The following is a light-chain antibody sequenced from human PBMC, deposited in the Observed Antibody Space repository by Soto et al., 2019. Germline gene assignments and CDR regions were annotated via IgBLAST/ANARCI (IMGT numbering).Light chain of an antibody. CDR2: EVS. V-gene: IGLV2-18*02. CDR1: SSDVGSYNR. CDR3: SSYASSNTYV. Sequence: QSVLTQPPSVSGSPGQSVAISCTGTSSDVGSYNRVSWYQQPPGTAPKVMIYEVSNRPSGVPDRFSGSKSGNTASLTISGLQAEDEADYYCSSYASSNTYVFGTGTKVTVL. J-gene: IGLJ1*01.